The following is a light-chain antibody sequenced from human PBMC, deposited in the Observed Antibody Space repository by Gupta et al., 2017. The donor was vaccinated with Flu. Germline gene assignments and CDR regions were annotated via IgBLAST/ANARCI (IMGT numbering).Light chain of an antibody. CDR2: KAS. V-gene: IGKV2D-30*01. CDR3: MQGKSLPYT. CDR1: TCRVSRNGSTY. Sequence: PSAGASSASTCRVSRNGSTYCHWYQQRPGQSPRRLIYKASNWVCGVPDRFSGSGSGTDFTLNISRVEADDFGTYYCMQGKSLPYTFGQGTKLEI. J-gene: IGKJ2*01.